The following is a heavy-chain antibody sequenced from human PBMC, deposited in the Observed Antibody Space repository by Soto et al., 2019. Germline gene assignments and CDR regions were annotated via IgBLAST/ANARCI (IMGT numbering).Heavy chain of an antibody. CDR2: ISGSGGST. CDR3: AKDSPIAVAGHYYYYGMDV. D-gene: IGHD6-19*01. CDR1: GFTFSSYA. J-gene: IGHJ6*02. Sequence: PGGSLRLSCAASGFTFSSYAMSWVRQAPGKGLEWVSAISGSGGSTYYADSVKGRFTISRDNSKNTLYLQMNSLRAEDTAVYYCAKDSPIAVAGHYYYYGMDVWGQGTTVTVSS. V-gene: IGHV3-23*01.